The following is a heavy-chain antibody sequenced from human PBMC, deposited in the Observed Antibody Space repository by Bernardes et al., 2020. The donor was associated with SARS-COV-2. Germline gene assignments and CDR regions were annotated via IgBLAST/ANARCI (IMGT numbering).Heavy chain of an antibody. J-gene: IGHJ5*02. CDR1: GGSIPSGDYH. Sequence: SETLSLTCTVSGGSIPSGDYHWNWVRQLPGKGLEWVGNFYYRGRTNYNPSLKSRVTVSLDTSKNQFSLKLTSVTAADTAVYYCTRVPVVAGSYGWSDPWGQGTLVTVSS. CDR2: FYYRGRT. CDR3: TRVPVVAGSYGWSDP. V-gene: IGHV4-30-4*08. D-gene: IGHD2-15*01.